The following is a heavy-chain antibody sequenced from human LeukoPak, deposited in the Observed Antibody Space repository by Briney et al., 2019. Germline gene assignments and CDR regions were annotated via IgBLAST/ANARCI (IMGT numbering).Heavy chain of an antibody. CDR2: IYYSGST. CDR1: GGSISSYY. Sequence: SETLSLTCTVSGGSISSYYWSWIRQPPGKGLEWIGYIYYSGSTNYNPSLKSRVTISVDTSKNQFSLKLSSVTAADTAVYYCARMGRIAVAGFDYWGQGTLVTVSS. D-gene: IGHD6-19*01. J-gene: IGHJ4*02. V-gene: IGHV4-59*08. CDR3: ARMGRIAVAGFDY.